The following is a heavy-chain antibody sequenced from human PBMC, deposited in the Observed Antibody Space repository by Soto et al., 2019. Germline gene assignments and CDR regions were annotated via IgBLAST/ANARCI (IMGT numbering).Heavy chain of an antibody. Sequence: LSLTCAVYGGSFSGYYWSWIRQPPGKGLEWIGEINHSGSTNYNPSLKSRVTISVDTSKDQFSLKLSSVTAADTAVYYCARGEYDSSGYGLLGFDYWGQGTLVTVSS. J-gene: IGHJ4*02. CDR1: GGSFSGYY. V-gene: IGHV4-34*01. D-gene: IGHD3-22*01. CDR2: INHSGST. CDR3: ARGEYDSSGYGLLGFDY.